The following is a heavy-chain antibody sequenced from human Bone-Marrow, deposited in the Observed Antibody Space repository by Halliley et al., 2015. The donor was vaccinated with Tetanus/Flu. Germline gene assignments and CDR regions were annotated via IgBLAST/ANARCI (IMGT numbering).Heavy chain of an antibody. CDR2: T. D-gene: IGHD2-2*01. CDR3: AKDHCSSPSCSRRNCFDP. V-gene: IGHV3-43*01. J-gene: IGHJ5*02. Sequence: TLFTDSVKGRFTISRDNSKNSLYLQMNSLRTDDTALYYCAKDHCSSPSCSRRNCFDPWGQGTLVTVSS.